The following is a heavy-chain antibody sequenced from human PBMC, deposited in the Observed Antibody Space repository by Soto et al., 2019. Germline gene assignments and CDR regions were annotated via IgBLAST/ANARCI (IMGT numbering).Heavy chain of an antibody. CDR2: ISWNSDNI. V-gene: IGHV3-9*01. CDR1: AFTFDHYA. J-gene: IGHJ4*02. CDR3: GKGKSTSCFSPVDY. Sequence: EVQLVESGGGLVQPGRSLRLSCAASAFTFDHYAMHWVRQAPGKGLEWVSCISWNSDNIFYAASVKGRFTISRDSAKNSLYVQMNSLRPEDTAFYYCGKGKSTSCFSPVDYWGQGTRVTVSA. D-gene: IGHD2-2*01.